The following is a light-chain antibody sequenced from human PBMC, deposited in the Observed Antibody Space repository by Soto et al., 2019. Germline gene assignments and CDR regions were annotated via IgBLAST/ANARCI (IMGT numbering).Light chain of an antibody. CDR3: QQSFSNPLT. CDR2: AAS. Sequence: DIQMTQSPSSLSASVGDRVTVTCRASQTISSYLNWYQQRPGKAPKLLIYAASSLQSGVPSRFSGGGSGTDFSLTISDLQPEDFASYYCQQSFSNPLTFGGGTKVDIK. J-gene: IGKJ4*01. V-gene: IGKV1-39*01. CDR1: QTISSY.